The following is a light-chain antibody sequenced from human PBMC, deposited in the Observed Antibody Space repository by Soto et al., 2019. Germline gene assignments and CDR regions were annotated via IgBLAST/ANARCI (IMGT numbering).Light chain of an antibody. Sequence: HSALTQPASVSGSPRQSITISCTGTSSDVGGYNYVSWYQQHPGKAPKLMIYDVSNRPSGVSNRFSGSKSGNTASLTISGLQAEDEADYYCSSYTRSNTLYVFGSGTKVTV. CDR1: SSDVGGYNY. V-gene: IGLV2-14*01. CDR2: DVS. CDR3: SSYTRSNTLYV. J-gene: IGLJ1*01.